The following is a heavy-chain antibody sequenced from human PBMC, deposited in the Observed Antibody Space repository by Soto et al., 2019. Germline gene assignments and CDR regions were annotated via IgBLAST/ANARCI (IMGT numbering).Heavy chain of an antibody. CDR3: AKARPSGGYYYVEAFDL. CDR1: GFTFSDHA. V-gene: IGHV3-23*01. CDR2: ISAGGDST. D-gene: IGHD3-22*01. J-gene: IGHJ3*01. Sequence: EMQLLESGGGLVQPGGSLKLSCATSGFTFSDHAMHWVRQAPGEGLEWVSVISAGGDSTYNADSVKGRFTISRDNSNNRLFLQMSSLRAEDTALYYCAKARPSGGYYYVEAFDLWGQGTMVTVSS.